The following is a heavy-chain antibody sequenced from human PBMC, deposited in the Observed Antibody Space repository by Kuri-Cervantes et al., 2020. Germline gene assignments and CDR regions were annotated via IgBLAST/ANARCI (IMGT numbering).Heavy chain of an antibody. CDR2: IYSCGST. CDR3: ARDDGVITMIVEDSHDAFDI. V-gene: IGHV3-66*03. D-gene: IGHD3-22*01. J-gene: IGHJ3*02. CDR1: GFTVSSNY. Sequence: GESLKISCAASGFTVSSNYMSWVRQAPGKGLEWVSVIYSCGSTYYADSVKGRFTISRDNSKNTLYLQMNSLRAEDTAVYYCARDDGVITMIVEDSHDAFDIWGQGTMVTVSS.